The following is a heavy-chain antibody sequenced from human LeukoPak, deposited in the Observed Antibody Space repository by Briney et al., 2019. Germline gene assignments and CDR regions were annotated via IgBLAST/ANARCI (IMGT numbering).Heavy chain of an antibody. V-gene: IGHV4-59*08. Sequence: SETLSLTCTVSGDSISNYYWSWIRQPPGEGLEWIAYISSTGSTDYNPSLKSRVTISVDTSKNQFSLKLTSVTASDTAVYYCXXHHTXGTYYYDSWGQGTLVTVSS. J-gene: IGHJ4*02. CDR2: ISSTGST. D-gene: IGHD2-8*02. CDR1: GDSISNYY. CDR3: XXHHTXGTYYYDS.